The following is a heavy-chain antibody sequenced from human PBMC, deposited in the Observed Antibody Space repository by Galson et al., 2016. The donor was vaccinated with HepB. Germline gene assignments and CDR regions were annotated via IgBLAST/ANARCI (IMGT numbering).Heavy chain of an antibody. V-gene: IGHV1-69*13. J-gene: IGHJ6*02. CDR2: IIPIFGTA. CDR1: GGTFSSSS. D-gene: IGHD4-17*01. CDR3: ATGTTVPTELYYYYVMTV. Sequence: SVKVSCKASGGTFSSSSFSWVRQAPGQGLEWMGGIIPIFGTADYAKKFQGRVTITADESTTTAYMELSSLTSDDTAVYYCATGTTVPTELYYYYVMTVWGRGTTVTVSS.